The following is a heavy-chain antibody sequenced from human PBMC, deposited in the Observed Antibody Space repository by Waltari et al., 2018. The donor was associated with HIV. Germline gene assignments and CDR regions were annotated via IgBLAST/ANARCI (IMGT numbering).Heavy chain of an antibody. CDR3: ARAVRSEEEGKFDF. CDR2: IYHSGGT. V-gene: IGHV4-4*02. CDR1: GASGRSGHW. Sequence: QVQLQESGPGLVKPSETLSLTCAVSGASGRSGHWWTWVRQSPGKALEWIGEIYHSGGTNYNPSLKSRLSMLIDRSKNHFSLNLHSVIAADTAFYYCARAVRSEEEGKFDFWGPGVLVTVSS. D-gene: IGHD3-10*01. J-gene: IGHJ4*02.